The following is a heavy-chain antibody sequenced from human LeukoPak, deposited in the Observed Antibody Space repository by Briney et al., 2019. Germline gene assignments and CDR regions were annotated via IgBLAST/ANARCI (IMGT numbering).Heavy chain of an antibody. J-gene: IGHJ5*02. CDR2: IYTSGST. D-gene: IGHD5-24*01. V-gene: IGHV4-4*07. CDR3: VRGLGSQMATISDWFDP. Sequence: SQTLSLTCTVSGGSPSSYFSRWVRPPDGKGLGWIGRIYTSGSTYYNPSLKNRVTLALDTSKTQFSLKLSSVPAADTDVYYCVRGLGSQMATISDWFDPWGQGTLVTVSS. CDR1: GGSPSSYF.